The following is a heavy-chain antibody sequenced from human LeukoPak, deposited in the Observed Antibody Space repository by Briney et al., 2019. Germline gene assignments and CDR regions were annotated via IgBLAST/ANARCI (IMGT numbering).Heavy chain of an antibody. V-gene: IGHV3-48*03. D-gene: IGHD2-15*01. CDR1: GFTFSSYE. Sequence: GGSLRLSCAASGFTFSSYEMNWVRQAPGKGLEWVSHISSSGSTIYYADSVKGRFTISRDNAKNSLYLQMNSLRAEDTAVYYCARVGPGYCSGGSCYQYYYMDVWGKGTTVTVSS. CDR3: ARVGPGYCSGGSCYQYYYMDV. CDR2: ISSSGSTI. J-gene: IGHJ6*03.